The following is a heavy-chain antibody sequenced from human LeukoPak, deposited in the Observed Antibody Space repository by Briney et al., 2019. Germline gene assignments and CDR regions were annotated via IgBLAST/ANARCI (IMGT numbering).Heavy chain of an antibody. J-gene: IGHJ6*03. CDR1: GFTFGDYA. CDR3: TRMDRYYDSSGHYYMDV. CDR2: IRSKAYGGTT. V-gene: IGHV3-49*03. D-gene: IGHD3-22*01. Sequence: GSLRLSCTASGFTFGDYAMSWFRQAPGKGLEWVGFIRSKAYGGTTEYAASVKGRFTISRDDSKSIAYLQMNSLKTEDTAVYYCTRMDRYYDSSGHYYMDVWGKGTTVTVSS.